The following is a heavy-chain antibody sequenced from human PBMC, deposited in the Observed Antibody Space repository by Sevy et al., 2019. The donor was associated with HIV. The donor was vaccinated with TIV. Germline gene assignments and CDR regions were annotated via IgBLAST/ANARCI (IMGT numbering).Heavy chain of an antibody. J-gene: IGHJ6*02. CDR3: ARDQPLKSYDILTGYYIDYYGMDV. V-gene: IGHV1-2*02. CDR2: INPNSGGT. D-gene: IGHD3-9*01. CDR1: GYTFTGYY. Sequence: ASVKVSCKASGYTFTGYYMHWVRQAPGQGLEWMGWINPNSGGTNYAQKFQGRVTMTRDTSISTAYMELSRLRSDDTAVYYCARDQPLKSYDILTGYYIDYYGMDVWGQGTTVTVSS.